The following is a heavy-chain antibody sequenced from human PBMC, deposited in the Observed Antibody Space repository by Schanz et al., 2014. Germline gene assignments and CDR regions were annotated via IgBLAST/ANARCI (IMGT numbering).Heavy chain of an antibody. CDR2: IWNNGVTK. D-gene: IGHD3-9*01. Sequence: VQLVESGGGLVQPGGSLRLSCAASGFTLSNSDMHWVRQAPGKGLEWVAVIWNNGVTKYYADSVRGRFTISRDRFQNTLYLRMSSLRAEDTAVYYCAKQIHYDILTVTRNWGQGTLVTVSS. CDR1: GFTLSNSD. CDR3: AKQIHYDILTVTRN. V-gene: IGHV3-33*08. J-gene: IGHJ4*02.